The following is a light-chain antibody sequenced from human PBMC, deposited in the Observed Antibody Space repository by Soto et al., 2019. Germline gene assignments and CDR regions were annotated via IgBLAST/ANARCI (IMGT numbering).Light chain of an antibody. Sequence: EIVLTQSPDTLSLSPGERATLSCRASQGVSSSDLAWYQQKPGQAPRLLIYGASSRATGIPDRFSGSASGIDFTLPISRLEPEDFAVYYCQQYGSSRTFGQGTKVEIK. CDR1: QGVSSSD. V-gene: IGKV3-20*01. CDR3: QQYGSSRT. CDR2: GAS. J-gene: IGKJ1*01.